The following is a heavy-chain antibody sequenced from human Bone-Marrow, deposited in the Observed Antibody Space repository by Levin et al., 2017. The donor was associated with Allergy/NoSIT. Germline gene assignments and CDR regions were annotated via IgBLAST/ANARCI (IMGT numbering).Heavy chain of an antibody. Sequence: LRLSCAVSGGSISSGGYSWSWIRQPPGKGLEWIGYIYHSGSTYYNPSLKSRVTISVDRSKNQFSLKLSSVTAADTAVYYCARGVTMVRGVIFDAFDIWGQGTMVTVSS. J-gene: IGHJ3*02. CDR1: GGSISSGGYS. V-gene: IGHV4-30-2*01. CDR3: ARGVTMVRGVIFDAFDI. D-gene: IGHD3-10*01. CDR2: IYHSGST.